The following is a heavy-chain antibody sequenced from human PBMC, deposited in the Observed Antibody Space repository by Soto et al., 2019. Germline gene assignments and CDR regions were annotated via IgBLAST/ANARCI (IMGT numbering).Heavy chain of an antibody. V-gene: IGHV4-59*08. CDR2: IYYSGST. Sequence: TSETLSLTCTVSGGSSSSYYGGWFRQPPGKGLEWIGYIYYSGSTTYHPSLKSRVTISVDTSKNQFSLNLTSVTAADTAVYYCARLGGYYQAFDQWGQGSLVTVSS. CDR1: GGSSSSYY. J-gene: IGHJ4*02. D-gene: IGHD3-22*01. CDR3: ARLGGYYQAFDQ.